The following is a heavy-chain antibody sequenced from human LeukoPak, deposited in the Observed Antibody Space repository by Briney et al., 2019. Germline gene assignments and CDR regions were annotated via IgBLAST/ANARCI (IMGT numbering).Heavy chain of an antibody. D-gene: IGHD3-22*01. J-gene: IGHJ6*02. Sequence: GGSLRLSCAASGFTFSSYSMHWVRQAPGKGLEWGAVISYDGSNKYYADSVKGRFTISRDNSKNTLYLQMNSLRAEDTAVYYCAREGNYYDSSGFLVYGMDVWGQGTTVTVSS. CDR2: ISYDGSNK. V-gene: IGHV3-30*03. CDR3: AREGNYYDSSGFLVYGMDV. CDR1: GFTFSSYS.